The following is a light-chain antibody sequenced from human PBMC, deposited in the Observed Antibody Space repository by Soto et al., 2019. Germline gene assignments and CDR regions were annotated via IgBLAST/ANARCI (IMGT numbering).Light chain of an antibody. V-gene: IGLV2-14*03. Sequence: QSALTQPASVSGSPGQSITISCTGTSSDIGTYNYVSWYQQHPGQAPKLMIYDVSNRPSGVSDRFSGSKSGNTASLTISGLQAGDESDYYCYSCSRSSGTRYVFGTGTKLTVL. CDR1: SSDIGTYNY. CDR3: YSCSRSSGTRYV. CDR2: DVS. J-gene: IGLJ1*01.